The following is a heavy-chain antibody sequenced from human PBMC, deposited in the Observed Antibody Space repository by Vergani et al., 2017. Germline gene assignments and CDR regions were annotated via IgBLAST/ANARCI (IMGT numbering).Heavy chain of an antibody. J-gene: IGHJ4*02. Sequence: EVQLVESGGGLVQPGGSLRLSCAASGFTFSSYSMNWVRQAPGKGLEWVSYISSSSSTIYYADSVKGRFTISRDNANNSLYLQMNSLRSEDTAVYYCARDAYYFDYWGQGTLVTVSS. CDR2: ISSSSSTI. V-gene: IGHV3-48*04. CDR1: GFTFSSYS. CDR3: ARDAYYFDY.